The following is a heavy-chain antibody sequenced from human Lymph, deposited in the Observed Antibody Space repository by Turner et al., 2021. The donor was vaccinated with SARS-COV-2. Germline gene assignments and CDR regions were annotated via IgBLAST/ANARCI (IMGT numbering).Heavy chain of an antibody. V-gene: IGHV1-2*02. CDR1: GSTFTGYY. CDR3: ARDVERYNDFWSGYSGGYGLDV. Sequence: QVQLVQSGAEAKKPGASVKVSCKASGSTFTGYYMHWVRQAPGQGLEWMRWINPNSGGTNYAQKFQGRVTMTRDTSISTAYMELSRLRSDDTAVYYCARDVERYNDFWSGYSGGYGLDVWGQGTTVTVSS. J-gene: IGHJ6*02. D-gene: IGHD3-3*01. CDR2: INPNSGGT.